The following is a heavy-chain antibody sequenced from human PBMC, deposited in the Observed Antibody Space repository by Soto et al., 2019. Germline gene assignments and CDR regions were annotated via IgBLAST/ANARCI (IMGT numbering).Heavy chain of an antibody. J-gene: IGHJ4*02. V-gene: IGHV4-30-4*01. CDR2: IYYSGST. D-gene: IGHD3-3*01. CDR1: GGSISSGDYY. CDR3: ARLDLDAVRGWDFDY. Sequence: QVQLQESGPGLVKPSQTLSLTCTVSGGSISSGDYYWSWIRQPPGKGLEWIGYIYYSGSTYYNPFLKSRVTISVDTSKNQFSLKLSSVTAADTAVYYCARLDLDAVRGWDFDYWGQGTLVTVSS.